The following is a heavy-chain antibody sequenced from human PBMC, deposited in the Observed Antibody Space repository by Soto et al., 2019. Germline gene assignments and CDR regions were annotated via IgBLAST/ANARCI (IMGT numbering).Heavy chain of an antibody. CDR3: ARERNDFWSGYPLDAFDI. J-gene: IGHJ3*02. CDR1: GYTFTSYG. D-gene: IGHD3-3*01. Sequence: ASVKVSCKASGYTFTSYGISWVRQAPGQGLEWMGWISAYNGNTNYAQKPQGRVTMTTDTSTSTAYMELRSLRSDDTAVYYCARERNDFWSGYPLDAFDIWGQGTMVTVSS. CDR2: ISAYNGNT. V-gene: IGHV1-18*04.